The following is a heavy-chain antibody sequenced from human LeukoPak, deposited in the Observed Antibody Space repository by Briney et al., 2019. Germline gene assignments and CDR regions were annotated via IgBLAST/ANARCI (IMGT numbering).Heavy chain of an antibody. V-gene: IGHV3-23*01. CDR1: GFTFSRYT. J-gene: IGHJ4*02. D-gene: IGHD6-19*01. Sequence: QPGGSLRLSCPASGFTFSRYTMSWVRQAPGKGLEWVSALGVSVSGSGGSTYYADSVKGRFTISRDNAKNTLYLQMNSLRAEDTAVYYCAKDESRWLVRLYLDHWGQGTLVTVSS. CDR3: AKDESRWLVRLYLDH. CDR2: LGVSVSGSGGST.